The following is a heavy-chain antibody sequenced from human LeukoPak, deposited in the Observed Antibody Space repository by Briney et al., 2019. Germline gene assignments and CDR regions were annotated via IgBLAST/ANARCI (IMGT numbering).Heavy chain of an antibody. CDR3: ARDCYGDYTFDY. J-gene: IGHJ4*02. V-gene: IGHV3-48*01. CDR1: GFTFSTYS. D-gene: IGHD4-17*01. CDR2: ISGSSSTI. Sequence: PGGSLRLSCAASGFTFSTYSMNWVRQAPGKGLEWVSYISGSSSTIYYADSVKGRFTISRDNAKNSLHLQMNSLRAEDTAVYYCARDCYGDYTFDYWGQGTLVTVPS.